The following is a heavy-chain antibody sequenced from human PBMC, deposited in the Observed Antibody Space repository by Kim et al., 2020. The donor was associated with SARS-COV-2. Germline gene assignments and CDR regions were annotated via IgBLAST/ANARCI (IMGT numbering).Heavy chain of an antibody. CDR2: IYYSGST. V-gene: IGHV4-59*01. J-gene: IGHJ3*02. CDR3: ARTPLFRAFDI. Sequence: SETLSLTCTVSGGSISSYYWSWIRQPPGKGLEWIGYIYYSGSTNYNPSLKSRVTISVDTSKNQFSLKLSSVTAADTAVYYCARTPLFRAFDIWGQVTMVTVSS. D-gene: IGHD2-15*01. CDR1: GGSISSYY.